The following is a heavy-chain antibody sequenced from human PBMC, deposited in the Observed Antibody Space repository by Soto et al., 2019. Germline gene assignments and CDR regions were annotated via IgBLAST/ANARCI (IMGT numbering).Heavy chain of an antibody. CDR1: GGSFSGYY. D-gene: IGHD5-12*01. J-gene: IGHJ6*02. V-gene: IGHV4-34*01. CDR2: INHSGST. Sequence: PETLSLTCAVYGGSFSGYYWSWIRQPPGKGLEWIGEINHSGSTNYNPSLKSRVTISVDTSKNQFSLKLSSVTAAETAVYYFARSLGIYRRYYGMDVWGQGTTVTSP. CDR3: ARSLGIYRRYYGMDV.